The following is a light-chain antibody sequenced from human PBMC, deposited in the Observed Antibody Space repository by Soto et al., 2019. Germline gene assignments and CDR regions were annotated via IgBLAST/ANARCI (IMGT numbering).Light chain of an antibody. Sequence: QSFLTQPASVSGSPGRSVTISCSGSDIGNYNLVSWYQHLPGRAPKLLIFEVTMRPSGISDRFSGSKSASTASLTISGLQAEDEGDYYCASYAGSRTYVFGSGTKVTVL. CDR1: DIGNYNL. CDR3: ASYAGSRTYV. J-gene: IGLJ1*01. V-gene: IGLV2-23*02. CDR2: EVT.